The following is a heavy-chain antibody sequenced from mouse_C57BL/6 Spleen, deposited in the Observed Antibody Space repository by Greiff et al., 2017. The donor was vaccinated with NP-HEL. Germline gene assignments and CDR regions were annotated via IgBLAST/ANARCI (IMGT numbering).Heavy chain of an antibody. CDR1: GYTFTSYW. V-gene: IGHV1-69*01. CDR3: ASSYYYGSSPWYFDV. CDR2: IDPSDSYT. Sequence: QVQLQQPGAELVMPGASVKLSCKASGYTFTSYWMHWVKQRPGQGLEWIGEIDPSDSYTNYNQKFKGKSTLTVDKSSSTAYMQLSSLTSEDSAVYYCASSYYYGSSPWYFDVWGTGTTVTVSS. J-gene: IGHJ1*03. D-gene: IGHD1-1*01.